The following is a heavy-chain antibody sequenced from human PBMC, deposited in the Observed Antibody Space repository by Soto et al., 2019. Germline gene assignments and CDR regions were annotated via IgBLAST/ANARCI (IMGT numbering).Heavy chain of an antibody. D-gene: IGHD2-15*01. V-gene: IGHV3-66*01. Sequence: EVQLVESGGGLVQPGGSLSLSCAPSGFTVSGNYMSWVRQAPGKGLEWVSVIYSGGSTYYADSVKGRFTISRDNSKNTLYLQMNSLRAEDTAVYYCARSVAARENWFDPWGQGTLVTVSS. CDR2: IYSGGST. J-gene: IGHJ5*02. CDR1: GFTVSGNY. CDR3: ARSVAARENWFDP.